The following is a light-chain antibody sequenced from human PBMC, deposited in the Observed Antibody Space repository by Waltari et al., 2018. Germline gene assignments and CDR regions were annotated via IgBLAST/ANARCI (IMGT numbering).Light chain of an antibody. J-gene: IGKJ2*01. CDR2: DAS. V-gene: IGKV3-15*01. Sequence: ERVMTQSPATLSVSPGETATLSCRASQSASTNLAWYQQQAGQAPRLLIYDASIRATGVAARFSGSGAGTEFTLTITGLQSEDFAVYYCQQYNNWLYTFGQGTKLEIK. CDR1: QSASTN. CDR3: QQYNNWLYT.